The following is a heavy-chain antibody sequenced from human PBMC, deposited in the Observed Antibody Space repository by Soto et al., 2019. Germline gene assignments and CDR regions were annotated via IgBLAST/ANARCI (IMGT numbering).Heavy chain of an antibody. V-gene: IGHV4-34*01. J-gene: IGHJ6*03. D-gene: IGHD4-4*01. CDR2: INHSGST. CDR1: GGSFSGYY. CDR3: ARARRFGYSNYGTKGGIYYYYYYMDV. Sequence: SETLSLTCAVYGGSFSGYYWSWIRQPPGKGLEWIGEINHSGSTNYNPSLKSRVTISVDTSKNQFSLKLSSVTAADTAVYYCARARRFGYSNYGTKGGIYYYYYYMDVWGKGTTVTVSS.